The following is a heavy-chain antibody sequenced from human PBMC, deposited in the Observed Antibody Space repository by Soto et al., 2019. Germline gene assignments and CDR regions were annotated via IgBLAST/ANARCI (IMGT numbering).Heavy chain of an antibody. Sequence: EVQLVESGGGLAQPGGSLRLSCAASGFIFSNYNLNWVRQAPGKGLEWVSYISTNSSIKYYADSVKGRFAISRDSAKNPLLPQLDSLSAEYAAVYFGLREYGNYAMFFDIWGQGTLVTVSS. J-gene: IGHJ4*02. CDR2: ISTNSSIK. V-gene: IGHV3-48*01. D-gene: IGHD4-17*01. CDR1: GFIFSNYN. CDR3: LREYGNYAMFFDI.